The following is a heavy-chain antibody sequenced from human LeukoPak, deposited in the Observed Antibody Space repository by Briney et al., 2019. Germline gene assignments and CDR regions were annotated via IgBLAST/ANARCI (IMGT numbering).Heavy chain of an antibody. CDR2: IIPIFGTA. D-gene: IGHD3-22*01. CDR3: ARVGYYDSSNDAFDI. V-gene: IGHV1-69*06. Sequence: EASVKVTCKASGGTFSSYAISWVRQAPGQGLEWMGGIIPIFGTANYAQKFQGRVTITADKSTSTAYMELSSLRSEDTAVYYCARVGYYDSSNDAFDIWGQGTMVTVSS. CDR1: GGTFSSYA. J-gene: IGHJ3*02.